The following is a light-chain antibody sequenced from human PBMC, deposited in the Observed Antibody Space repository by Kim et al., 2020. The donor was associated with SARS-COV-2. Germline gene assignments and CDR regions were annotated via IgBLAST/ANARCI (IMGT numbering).Light chain of an antibody. V-gene: IGKV2-24*01. J-gene: IGKJ2*02. CDR3: MQATEFPRT. CDR1: HGLVSGNGNTY. CDR2: RIS. Sequence: PASCSCRSRHGLVSGNGNTYLIWLQQRPGQPPRLLIYRISNRFSGVPDRFSGSGAGTDFTLKISRVEEEDVGIYYCMQATEFPRTFGQGTKLEI.